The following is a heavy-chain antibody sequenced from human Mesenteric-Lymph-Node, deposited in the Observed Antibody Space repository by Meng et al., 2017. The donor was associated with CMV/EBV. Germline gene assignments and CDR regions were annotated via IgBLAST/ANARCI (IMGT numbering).Heavy chain of an antibody. CDR3: ARTYNAEDY. CDR1: GFTFSSYW. D-gene: IGHD5-24*01. CDR2: IRQDGGEK. Sequence: GESLKISCAASGFTFSSYWITWVRQAPGKGLEWVANIRQDGGEKYYVDSVKGRFTISRDNAKNSLYLQMNSLRAEDTAVYYCARTYNAEDYWGQGTLVTVSS. J-gene: IGHJ4*02. V-gene: IGHV3-7*01.